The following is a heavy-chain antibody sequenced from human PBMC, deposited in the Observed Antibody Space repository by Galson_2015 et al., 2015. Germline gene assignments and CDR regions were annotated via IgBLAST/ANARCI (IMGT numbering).Heavy chain of an antibody. J-gene: IGHJ3*02. D-gene: IGHD1-26*01. V-gene: IGHV3-30-3*01. CDR1: GFTFSSYA. CDR3: ARDVGLPPRGRGSFDI. Sequence: SLRLSCAASGFTFSSYAMHWVRQAPGKGLEWVAVISYDGSNKYYADSVKGRFTISRDNSKNTLYLQMNSLRAEDTAVYYCARDVGLPPRGRGSFDIWGQGTMVTVSS. CDR2: ISYDGSNK.